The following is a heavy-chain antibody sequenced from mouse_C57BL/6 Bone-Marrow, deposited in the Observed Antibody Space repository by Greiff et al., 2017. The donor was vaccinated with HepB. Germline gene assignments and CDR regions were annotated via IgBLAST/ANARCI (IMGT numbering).Heavy chain of an antibody. CDR2: IYPGNSDT. V-gene: IGHV1-5*01. J-gene: IGHJ1*03. CDR3: TRHTVVATDWYFDV. CDR1: GYTFTSYW. Sequence: VQLQQSGTVLARPGASVKMSCKTSGYTFTSYWMHWVKQRPGQGLEWIGAIYPGNSDTSYNQKFKGKAKLTAVTSASTAYMELSSLTNEDSAVYYCTRHTVVATDWYFDVWGTGTTVTVSS. D-gene: IGHD1-1*01.